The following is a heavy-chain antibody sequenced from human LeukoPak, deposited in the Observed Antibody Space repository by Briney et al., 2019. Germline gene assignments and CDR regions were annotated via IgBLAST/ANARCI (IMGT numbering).Heavy chain of an antibody. J-gene: IGHJ5*02. V-gene: IGHV4-34*01. CDR1: GGSFSGYY. CDR2: INHSGST. Sequence: SETLSLTCAVYGGSFSGYYWSWIRQPPGKGLEWIGEINHSGSTNYNPSLKSRVTISVDTSKNQFSLKLSSVTAAGTAVYYCARGGRNYDILTGYYRSWFDPWGQGTLVTVSS. D-gene: IGHD3-9*01. CDR3: ARGGRNYDILTGYYRSWFDP.